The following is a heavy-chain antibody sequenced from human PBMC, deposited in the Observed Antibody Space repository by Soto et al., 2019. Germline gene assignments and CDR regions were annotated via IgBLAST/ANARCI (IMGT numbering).Heavy chain of an antibody. CDR2: INAGNGNT. Sequence: ASVKVSFKASGYTFTSYAMHWVRQAPGQRLEWMGWINAGNGNTKYSQKFQGRVTITRDTSASTAYMELSSLRSEDTAVYYCAGGLVATEGPDGWGQGPLVSVSS. J-gene: IGHJ4*02. CDR3: AGGLVATEGPDG. CDR1: GYTFTSYA. D-gene: IGHD5-12*01. V-gene: IGHV1-3*01.